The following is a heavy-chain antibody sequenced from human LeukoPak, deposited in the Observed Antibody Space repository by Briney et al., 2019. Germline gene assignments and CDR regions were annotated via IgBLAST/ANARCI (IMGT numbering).Heavy chain of an antibody. CDR2: IYTSGST. D-gene: IGHD3-10*01. CDR1: GGSISSYY. Sequence: PSETLSLTCTVSGGSISSYYWSWIRQPAGKGLEWIGRIYTSGSTNYNPSLKSRVTMSVDTSKNQFSLKLSSVTAADTAVYYCARDEGSCDTNRCYEAFDIWGQGTMVTVSS. CDR3: ARDEGSCDTNRCYEAFDI. V-gene: IGHV4-4*07. J-gene: IGHJ3*02.